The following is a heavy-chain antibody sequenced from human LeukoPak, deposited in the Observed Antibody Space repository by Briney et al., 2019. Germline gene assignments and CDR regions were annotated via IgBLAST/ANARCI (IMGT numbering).Heavy chain of an antibody. D-gene: IGHD6-19*01. CDR3: AKKGGTGWSENWFDA. CDR1: GFTFNDYG. Sequence: PGRTLRLSCAASGFTFNDYGMHWVRQAPGKGLEWVAIMWADGYTYHYADPVRGRFTVSRDNSKNTVYLQMNSLEAEDTAVYYCAKKGGTGWSENWFDAWGQGTLVTVSS. V-gene: IGHV3-33*06. CDR2: MWADGYTY. J-gene: IGHJ5*02.